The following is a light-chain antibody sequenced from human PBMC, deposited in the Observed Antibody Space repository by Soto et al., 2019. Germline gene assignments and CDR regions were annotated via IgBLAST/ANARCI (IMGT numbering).Light chain of an antibody. CDR1: QTISSW. J-gene: IGKJ1*01. CDR3: QHDNSYSEA. Sequence: DIQMTQSPSTLSGSVGDRVTITCRASQTISSWLAWYQQKPGKAPKLLIYKASTLKSGVPSRFSGSGSGTAVTLTISSLQPDDFATYYCQHDNSYSEAFGQGTKVELK. CDR2: KAS. V-gene: IGKV1-5*03.